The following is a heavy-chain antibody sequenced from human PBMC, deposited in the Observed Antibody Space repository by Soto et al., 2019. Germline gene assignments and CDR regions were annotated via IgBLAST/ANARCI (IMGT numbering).Heavy chain of an antibody. J-gene: IGHJ3*02. CDR3: ARDNLIYILTGYGHAFDI. V-gene: IGHV4-31*03. CDR2: IYYSGST. Sequence: PSETLSLTCTVSGGSISSGGYYWSWIRQHPGKGLEWIGYIYYSGSTYYNPSLKSRVTISVDTSKNQFSLKLSSVTAADTAVYYCARDNLIYILTGYGHAFDICGQGTMVSVSS. D-gene: IGHD3-9*01. CDR1: GGSISSGGYY.